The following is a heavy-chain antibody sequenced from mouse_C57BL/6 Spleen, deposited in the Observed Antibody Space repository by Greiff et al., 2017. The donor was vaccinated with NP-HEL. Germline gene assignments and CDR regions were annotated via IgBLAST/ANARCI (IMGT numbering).Heavy chain of an antibody. D-gene: IGHD1-1*01. Sequence: VQLQQSGPELVKPGASVKISCKASGYAFSSSWMNWVKQRPGKGLEWIGRIYPGDGDTNYNGKFKGKATLTADKSSSTAYMQLSSLTSEDSAVYVCARWEYYGSSYGFAYWGQGTLVTVSA. V-gene: IGHV1-82*01. CDR1: GYAFSSSW. CDR3: ARWEYYGSSYGFAY. CDR2: IYPGDGDT. J-gene: IGHJ3*01.